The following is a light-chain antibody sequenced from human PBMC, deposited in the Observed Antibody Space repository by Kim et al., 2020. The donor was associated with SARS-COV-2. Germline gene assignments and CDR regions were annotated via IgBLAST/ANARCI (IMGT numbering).Light chain of an antibody. CDR3: QQYGDPPGT. Sequence: EVTTHSVRAGQRVTSSYVAGYQQKPAQAPRLLLFSASSRANGIPDRFSGSGSGADFTLTISRLEPEDFAVYYCQQYGDPPGTFGQGTKVEI. CDR1: QRVTSSY. J-gene: IGKJ1*01. V-gene: IGKV3-20*01. CDR2: SAS.